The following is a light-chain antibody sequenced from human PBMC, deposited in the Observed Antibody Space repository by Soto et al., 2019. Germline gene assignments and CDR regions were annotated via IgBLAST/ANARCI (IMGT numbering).Light chain of an antibody. CDR2: KAS. CDR3: QQYDSYSWT. J-gene: IGKJ1*01. Sequence: DIQMTQSPSTLSASVGDRVTITCRASQSISSRLAWYQQKPGKVPKLLIYKASSLESGVPSRFSGSGSGTEITLTISSLQPDDFATYYCQQYDSYSWTFGQETKVEI. V-gene: IGKV1-5*03. CDR1: QSISSR.